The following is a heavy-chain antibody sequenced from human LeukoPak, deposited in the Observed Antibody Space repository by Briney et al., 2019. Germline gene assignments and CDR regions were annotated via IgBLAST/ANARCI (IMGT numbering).Heavy chain of an antibody. CDR3: ARGAYCSGGRCPGAFDI. CDR1: GFTFSNSD. Sequence: GGSLRLSCAASGFTFSNSDMEWVRQAPGKGLEWVSSITPSSTYIYYAESMRGRFTVSRDNAKNSLYLQMNSLTAEDTAVYYCARGAYCSGGRCPGAFDIWGQGTMVTVSS. D-gene: IGHD2-15*01. V-gene: IGHV3-21*01. J-gene: IGHJ3*02. CDR2: ITPSSTYI.